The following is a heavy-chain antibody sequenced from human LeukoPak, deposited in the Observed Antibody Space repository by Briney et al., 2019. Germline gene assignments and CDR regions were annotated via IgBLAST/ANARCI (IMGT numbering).Heavy chain of an antibody. V-gene: IGHV4-59*08. CDR1: GGSISSYY. D-gene: IGHD5-24*01. Sequence: TDTLSLTCTVSGGSISSYYWSWIRQSPGKGLEWIGYIYYSGSTNYNPSPKSRVTISVDTSKNQFSLKLSSVTAADTAVYYCARHRDGYHFDYWGQGTLVTVSP. J-gene: IGHJ4*02. CDR2: IYYSGST. CDR3: ARHRDGYHFDY.